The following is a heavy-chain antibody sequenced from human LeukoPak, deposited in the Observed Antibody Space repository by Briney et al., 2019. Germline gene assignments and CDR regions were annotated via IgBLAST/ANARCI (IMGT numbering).Heavy chain of an antibody. V-gene: IGHV4-38-2*01. Sequence: SETLSLTCAVYGGSFSGYYWGWIRQPPGKGLEWIGSIYHSGSTYYNPSLKSRVTISVDTSKNQFSLKLSSVTAADTAVYYCARASIVVVSDAFDIWGQGTMVTVSS. D-gene: IGHD3-22*01. CDR2: IYHSGST. J-gene: IGHJ3*02. CDR3: ARASIVVVSDAFDI. CDR1: GGSFSGYY.